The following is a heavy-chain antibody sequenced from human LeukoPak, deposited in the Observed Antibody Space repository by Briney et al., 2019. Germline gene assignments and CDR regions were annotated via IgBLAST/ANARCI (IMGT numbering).Heavy chain of an antibody. J-gene: IGHJ6*02. D-gene: IGHD6-13*01. CDR3: AASNSRSYYGMDV. CDR2: IVVGSGNT. CDR1: GFTFTSSA. Sequence: GTSVKVSCKASGFTFTSSAMQWVRQARGQRLEWIGWIVVGSGNTNYAQKFQERVTITRDMSTSTAYMELSSLRSEDTAVYYCAASNSRSYYGMDVWGQGTTVTVSS. V-gene: IGHV1-58*02.